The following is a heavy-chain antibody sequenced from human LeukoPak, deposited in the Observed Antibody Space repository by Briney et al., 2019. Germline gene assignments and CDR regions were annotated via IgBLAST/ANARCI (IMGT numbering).Heavy chain of an antibody. CDR1: GGSISSYY. D-gene: IGHD1-20*01. CDR2: IYYSGST. CDR3: ARDPTGITGATREAFDI. J-gene: IGHJ3*02. V-gene: IGHV4-59*01. Sequence: SETLSLTCTVSGGSISSYYWSWIRQPPGKGLEWIGYIYYSGSTNYNPSLKSRVTISVDTSKNQFSLKLSSVTAADTAVYYCARDPTGITGATREAFDIWGQGTMATVSS.